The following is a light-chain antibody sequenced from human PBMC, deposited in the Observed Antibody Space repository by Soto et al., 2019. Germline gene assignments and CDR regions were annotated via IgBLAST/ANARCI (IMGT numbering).Light chain of an antibody. CDR2: SYN. Sequence: QSVLTQPPSASATPGQRVTISCFGSSSNIGSNNVNWYQHLPGTAPKLLIHSYNQRPSGVPDRFSASKSGTSASLANSGLQSEDEADYYCATWDDSLDGWVFGGGTQLTVL. CDR1: SSNIGSNN. J-gene: IGLJ3*02. V-gene: IGLV1-44*01. CDR3: ATWDDSLDGWV.